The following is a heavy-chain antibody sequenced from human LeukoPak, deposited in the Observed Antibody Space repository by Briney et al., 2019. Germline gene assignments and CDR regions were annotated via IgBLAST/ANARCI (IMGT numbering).Heavy chain of an antibody. CDR1: GGSISSYY. V-gene: IGHV4-59*01. Sequence: SETLSLTCTVSGGSISSYYWSWIRQPPGKGLEWIGHIYYSGSTNYNPSLKSRVTISIDTSKNQFSLRLSSVTAADTAVYYCARDTPMAYSSDYYGMDVWGQGTTVTVSS. CDR2: IYYSGST. J-gene: IGHJ6*02. CDR3: ARDTPMAYSSDYYGMDV. D-gene: IGHD6-25*01.